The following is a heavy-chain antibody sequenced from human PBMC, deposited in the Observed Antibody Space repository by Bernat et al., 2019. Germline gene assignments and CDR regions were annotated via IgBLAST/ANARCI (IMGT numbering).Heavy chain of an antibody. Sequence: QVWGAESRGAVLQPGVSLRFRCPPYEITFSSYGMHWVRQAPGKGLEWVAFIRYDGSNKYYADSVKGRFTISRDNSKNPLYLQMNSLRAEDTAVYYCAKGSGYYYDSYYFDY. CDR1: EITFSSYG. D-gene: IGHD3-22*01. CDR2: IRYDGSNK. CDR3: AKGSGYYYDSYYFDY. J-gene: IGHJ4*01. V-gene: IGHV3-30*02.